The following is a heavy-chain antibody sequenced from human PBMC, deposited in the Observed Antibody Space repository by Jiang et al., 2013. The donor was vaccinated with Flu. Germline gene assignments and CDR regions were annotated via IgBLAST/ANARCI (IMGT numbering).Heavy chain of an antibody. V-gene: IGHV3-23*01. Sequence: GLVRPGGSLRLSCAASGFTFSSYAINWVRQAPGKGLEWVSGISGGGGSTFYADSVKGRFTISRDNSKNTVFLQMNSLRAEDTAVYYCAKDTIIDMAYPKYYGMDVWGQGTTVTVSS. CDR3: AKDTIIDMAYPKYYGMDV. CDR2: ISGGGGST. J-gene: IGHJ6*02. CDR1: GFTFSSYA. D-gene: IGHD5-24*01.